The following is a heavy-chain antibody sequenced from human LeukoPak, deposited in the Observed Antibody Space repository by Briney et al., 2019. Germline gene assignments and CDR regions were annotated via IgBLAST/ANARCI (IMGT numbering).Heavy chain of an antibody. Sequence: GGSLRLSCAASGFTFSSYAVSWVRQAPGKGLEWVSAISGSGGSTYYADSVKGRFTISRDNSKNTLYLQMNSLRAEDTAVYYCAKDPPGIAVAGTPYYFDYWGQGTLVTVSS. CDR1: GFTFSSYA. CDR3: AKDPPGIAVAGTPYYFDY. V-gene: IGHV3-23*01. CDR2: ISGSGGST. D-gene: IGHD6-19*01. J-gene: IGHJ4*02.